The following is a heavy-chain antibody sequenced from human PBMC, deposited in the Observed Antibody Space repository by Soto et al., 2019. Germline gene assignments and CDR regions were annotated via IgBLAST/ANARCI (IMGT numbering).Heavy chain of an antibody. CDR3: PRAVDNPDS. Sequence: AETLSPTCTVSGGALKIGSYSSSWIRQRPGKGLKWIGYGYHTERTSYNYSLKSRVSISMDTSKKQFGLSVDFAAAAYTAVYFCPRAVDNPDSWRQGKLITVSS. D-gene: IGHD1-1*01. CDR2: GYHTERT. V-gene: IGHV4-61*01. CDR1: GGALKIGSYS. J-gene: IGHJ4*02.